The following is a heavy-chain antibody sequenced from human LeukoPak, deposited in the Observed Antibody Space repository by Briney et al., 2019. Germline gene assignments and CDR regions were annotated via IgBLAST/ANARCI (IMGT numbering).Heavy chain of an antibody. CDR2: INPSVGTT. V-gene: IGHV1-46*01. CDR3: TRAQSYCTSTSCSADY. Sequence: ASVKVSCKAVGYTFTTYYIHWVRQAPGQGLEWMGIINPSVGTTKSPDKFQGRVTMTRDTSTSTVYMELSGLGSDDTATYYCTRAQSYCTSTSCSADYWGQGTLVTVSS. CDR1: GYTFTTYY. D-gene: IGHD2-2*01. J-gene: IGHJ4*02.